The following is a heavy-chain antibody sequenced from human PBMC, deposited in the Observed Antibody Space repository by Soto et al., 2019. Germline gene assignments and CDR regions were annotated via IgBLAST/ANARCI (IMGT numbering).Heavy chain of an antibody. J-gene: IGHJ4*02. CDR3: AVTIFGVVPTY. CDR2: ISAYNGNT. Sequence: EASVKVSCKASGYTFTSYGISWVRQAPGQGLEWMGWISAYNGNTNYAQKLQGRVTMTTDTSASTAYMELRSLRSDDTAVYYCAVTIFGVVPTYWGQGTLVTVSS. CDR1: GYTFTSYG. V-gene: IGHV1-18*01. D-gene: IGHD3-3*01.